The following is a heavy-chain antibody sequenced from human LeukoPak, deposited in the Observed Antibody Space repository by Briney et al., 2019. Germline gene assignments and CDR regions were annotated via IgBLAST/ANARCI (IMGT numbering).Heavy chain of an antibody. CDR2: IKQDGSEK. Sequence: GGSLRLSCAASGFTFSSYWMSWVRQAPGKGLEWVANIKQDGSEKYYVDSVKGRFTISRDNAKNSLYLQMNSLRAEDTAVYYCARDLRWFGELPDCAFDIWGQGTMVTVSS. D-gene: IGHD3-10*01. CDR3: ARDLRWFGELPDCAFDI. V-gene: IGHV3-7*01. CDR1: GFTFSSYW. J-gene: IGHJ3*02.